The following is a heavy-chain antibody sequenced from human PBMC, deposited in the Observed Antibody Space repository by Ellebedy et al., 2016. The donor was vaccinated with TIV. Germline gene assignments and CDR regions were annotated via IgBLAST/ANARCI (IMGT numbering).Heavy chain of an antibody. CDR3: ARQSSGYYYGWFDP. Sequence: MPSETLSLTCTVSGGSITDSTYYWGWIRQPPGKRLEWIGSIFYSGGTFYNPSLKSPVTISVDTSKNQFSLNLNSVTAADTAVYYCARQSSGYYYGWFDPWGQGTLVTVSS. J-gene: IGHJ5*02. CDR2: IFYSGGT. D-gene: IGHD3-22*01. V-gene: IGHV4-39*01. CDR1: GGSITDSTYY.